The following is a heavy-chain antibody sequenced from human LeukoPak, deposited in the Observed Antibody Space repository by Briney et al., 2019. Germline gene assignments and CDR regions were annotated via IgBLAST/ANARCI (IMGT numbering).Heavy chain of an antibody. V-gene: IGHV1-18*01. CDR2: ISAYNGNT. CDR3: AREFPYYCGGDCYSTVGFDY. CDR1: GYTFTSYG. J-gene: IGHJ4*02. Sequence: ASVKVSCKASGYTFTSYGISWVRHAPGQGLEWMGWISAYNGNTNYAQKLQGRVTMTTDTSTSTAYMELRSLRSDDTAVYYCAREFPYYCGGDCYSTVGFDYWGQGTLVTVSS. D-gene: IGHD2-21*01.